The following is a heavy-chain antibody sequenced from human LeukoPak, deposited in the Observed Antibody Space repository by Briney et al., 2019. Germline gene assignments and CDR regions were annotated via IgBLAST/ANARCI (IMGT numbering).Heavy chain of an antibody. CDR3: ASPPPGPLITMVRGENDY. V-gene: IGHV3-48*01. Sequence: QSGGSLRLSCAASGFPFNSYSINWVRQAPRKGLEWVSHISSNSDTIYYADSVKGRFTISRDNSKNTLYLQMNSLRAEDTAVYYCASPPPGPLITMVRGENDYWGQGTLVTVSS. CDR2: ISSNSDTI. J-gene: IGHJ4*02. CDR1: GFPFNSYS. D-gene: IGHD3-10*01.